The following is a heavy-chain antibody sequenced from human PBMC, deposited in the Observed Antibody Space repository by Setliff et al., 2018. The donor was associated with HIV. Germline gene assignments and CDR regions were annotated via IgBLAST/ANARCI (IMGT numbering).Heavy chain of an antibody. CDR2: ISSSGTII. J-gene: IGHJ4*02. V-gene: IGHV3-48*01. Sequence: ETLRLSCAVSGFTFSDYNMNWVRQAPGMGLEWVSYISSSGTIIYYSNSVKGRFTVSRDNVKKLMYLQMNGLRAEDTAVYYCARNLLTIIPTISGYWGQGTLVTVSS. D-gene: IGHD3-3*01. CDR1: GFTFSDYN. CDR3: ARNLLTIIPTISGY.